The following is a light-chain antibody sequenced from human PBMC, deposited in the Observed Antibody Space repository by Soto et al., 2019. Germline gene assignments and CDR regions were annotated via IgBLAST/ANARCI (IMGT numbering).Light chain of an antibody. CDR1: QSVVSRSYNQTY. CDR3: LQYANSPSRGFT. J-gene: IGKJ3*01. Sequence: DIVVTQSPDSLAVSLGERASINCKSSQSVVSRSYNQTYIAWYRQRPGQPPEVLINGTSNRATGIPDRFSGSGSGTDFSLTISRLEPEDFAVYYCLQYANSPSRGFTFGPGTRVDI. V-gene: IGKV4-1*01. CDR2: GTS.